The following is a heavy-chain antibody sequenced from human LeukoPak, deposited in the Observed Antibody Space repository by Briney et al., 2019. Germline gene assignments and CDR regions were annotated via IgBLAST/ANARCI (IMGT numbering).Heavy chain of an antibody. CDR3: AILWFGEPIRGIQAFDI. CDR1: GYTLTELS. CDR2: FDPEDGEI. D-gene: IGHD3-10*01. V-gene: IGHV1-24*01. J-gene: IGHJ3*02. Sequence: ASVKVSCKVSGYTLTELSMHWVRQAPGKGLGWMGSFDPEDGEIVYAQKFLGRVTMTEDTSTDTAYMELSSLRSEDTAVYYCAILWFGEPIRGIQAFDIWGQGTMVTVSS.